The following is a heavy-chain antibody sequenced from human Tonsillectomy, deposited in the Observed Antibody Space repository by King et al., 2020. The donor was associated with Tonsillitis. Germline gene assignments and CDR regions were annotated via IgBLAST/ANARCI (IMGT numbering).Heavy chain of an antibody. J-gene: IGHJ5*02. CDR2: IDHGGST. CDR3: ARGRIDGVHCGFDP. Sequence: VQLQQWGAGLLKPSKTLPLTCVAYGGSFSGYYWNWIRQPPGKGLEWIGGIDHGGSTNYNPSLKTRVTILLDTSKNQFYLQLSSVTAADTAVYYCARGRIDGVHCGFDPWGQGTLVTVSS. D-gene: IGHD5-24*01. V-gene: IGHV4-34*01. CDR1: GGSFSGYY.